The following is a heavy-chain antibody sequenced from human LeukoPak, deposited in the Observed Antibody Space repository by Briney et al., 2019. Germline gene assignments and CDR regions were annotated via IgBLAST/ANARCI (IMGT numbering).Heavy chain of an antibody. Sequence: ASVKVSCKASGYTFTDYYLHWVRQAPGQGLEWMGWIHPNSGGTKYAQTFQGRVTMTRDTSISTAYLELSGLSSDDTAVYYCARDQAFVYCSGGTCYDDYWGQGSLVTVSS. CDR2: IHPNSGGT. V-gene: IGHV1-2*02. CDR3: ARDQAFVYCSGGTCYDDY. CDR1: GYTFTDYY. J-gene: IGHJ4*02. D-gene: IGHD2-15*01.